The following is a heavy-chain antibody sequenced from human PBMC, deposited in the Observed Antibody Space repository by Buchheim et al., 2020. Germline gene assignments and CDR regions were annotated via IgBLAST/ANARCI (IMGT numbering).Heavy chain of an antibody. Sequence: QVQLVQSGAEVKKPGSSVKVSCKASGGTFSSYAISWVRQAPGQGLEWMGGIIPIFGTANYAQKFQGRVTITADESTSTAYMELSSLRSEDTAVYYCARSGLVRGFTSRISHRYGMDVWGQGTT. CDR1: GGTFSSYA. D-gene: IGHD3-10*01. J-gene: IGHJ6*02. CDR3: ARSGLVRGFTSRISHRYGMDV. CDR2: IIPIFGTA. V-gene: IGHV1-69*01.